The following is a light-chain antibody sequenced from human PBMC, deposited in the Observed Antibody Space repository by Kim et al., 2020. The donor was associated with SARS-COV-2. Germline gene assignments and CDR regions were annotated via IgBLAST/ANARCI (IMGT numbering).Light chain of an antibody. Sequence: GDRVTITCRASQNIDAWLAWYQQKPGIAPKLLIYTASTLESGVPSRFSGSGSGTEFTLTISSLQPDDFATYYCQQYKTYPVTFGGGTKVDIK. CDR1: QNIDAW. J-gene: IGKJ4*01. V-gene: IGKV1-5*03. CDR3: QQYKTYPVT. CDR2: TAS.